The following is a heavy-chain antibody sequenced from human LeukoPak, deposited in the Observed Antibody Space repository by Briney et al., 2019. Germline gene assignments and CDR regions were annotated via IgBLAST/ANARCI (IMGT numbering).Heavy chain of an antibody. CDR3: AKGSGLLRFLDY. CDR2: ISYDGSNK. J-gene: IGHJ4*02. V-gene: IGHV3-30*18. D-gene: IGHD3-3*01. CDR1: GFTFSSYG. Sequence: PGGSLRLSCAASGFTFSSYGMHWVRQAPGKGLEWVAVISYDGSNKYYADSVKGRFTISRDNSKNTLYLQMNSLRAEDTAVYYCAKGSGLLRFLDYWGQGTLVTVSS.